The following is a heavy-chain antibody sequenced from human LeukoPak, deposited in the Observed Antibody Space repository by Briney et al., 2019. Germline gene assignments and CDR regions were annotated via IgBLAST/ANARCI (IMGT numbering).Heavy chain of an antibody. CDR2: IYASGST. J-gene: IGHJ4*02. CDR3: ASRQGDT. Sequence: SETLSLTCAVHGGSLSGNYWSWIRQPPGKGLQWIGRIYASGSTNYNPSLKSRVTMSVDTSKNQFSLKVRSVTAADTAVYYCASRQGDTWGQGTLVTVSS. CDR1: GGSLSGNY. D-gene: IGHD3-10*01. V-gene: IGHV4-59*10.